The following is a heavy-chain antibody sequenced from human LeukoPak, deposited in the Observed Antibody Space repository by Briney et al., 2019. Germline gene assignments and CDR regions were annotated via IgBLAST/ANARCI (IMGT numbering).Heavy chain of an antibody. CDR2: ISHDGSNK. D-gene: IGHD1-26*01. CDR3: ARGGWELLREFDY. V-gene: IGHV3-30-3*01. Sequence: GRSLRLSCAASGFTFSSYAVHWVRQAPGKGLEWVAVISHDGSNKYYADSVKGRFTISRDNSKNTLYLQMNSLRAEDTAVYYCARGGWELLREFDYWGQGTLVTVSS. J-gene: IGHJ4*02. CDR1: GFTFSSYA.